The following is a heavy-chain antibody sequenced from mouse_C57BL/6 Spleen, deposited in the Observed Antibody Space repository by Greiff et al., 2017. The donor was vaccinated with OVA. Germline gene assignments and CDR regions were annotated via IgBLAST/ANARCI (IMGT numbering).Heavy chain of an antibody. Sequence: VQLQQPGAELVKPGASVKLSCKASGYTFTSYWMHWVKQRPGQGLEWIGMIHPNSGSTNYNEKFKSKATLTVDKSSSTAYMQLSSLTSEDSAVYYCARYGGYGSSFDYWGQGTTLTVSS. D-gene: IGHD1-1*01. CDR2: IHPNSGST. J-gene: IGHJ2*01. CDR3: ARYGGYGSSFDY. V-gene: IGHV1-64*01. CDR1: GYTFTSYW.